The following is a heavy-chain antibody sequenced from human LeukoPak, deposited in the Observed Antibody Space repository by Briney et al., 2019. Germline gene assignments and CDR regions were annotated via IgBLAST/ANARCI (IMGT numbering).Heavy chain of an antibody. V-gene: IGHV4-38-2*02. CDR1: GYSISSGYF. J-gene: IGHJ6*03. CDR2: IYHSGST. D-gene: IGHD2-15*01. CDR3: ARAVGYCSGGSCYYYHMDV. Sequence: SETLSLTCTVSGYSISSGYFWGWIRQPPGKGLQWIGSIYHSGSTYYSLSLKSRVTILVDTSNSQFSLKLGSVTAADTAVYYCARAVGYCSGGSCYYYHMDVWGKGTTVTVS.